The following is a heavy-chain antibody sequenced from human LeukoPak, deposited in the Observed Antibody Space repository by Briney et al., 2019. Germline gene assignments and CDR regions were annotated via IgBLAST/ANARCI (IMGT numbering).Heavy chain of an antibody. Sequence: GGSLRLSCAASGLTFSGFAMSWVRRTPGKGLEWVSGISGSGDNTLYADSVKGRLTISRDNAKNSLYLQMNSLRTEDPAVYYCARDSSPRVYGSGSYYTIYYYGMDVWGQGTTVTVSS. V-gene: IGHV3-23*01. CDR2: ISGSGDNT. J-gene: IGHJ6*02. CDR1: GLTFSGFA. CDR3: ARDSSPRVYGSGSYYTIYYYGMDV. D-gene: IGHD3-10*01.